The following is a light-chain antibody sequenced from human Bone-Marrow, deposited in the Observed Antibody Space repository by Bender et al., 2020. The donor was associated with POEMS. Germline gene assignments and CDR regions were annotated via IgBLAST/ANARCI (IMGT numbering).Light chain of an antibody. V-gene: IGLV2-23*01. CDR3: CSYAGSTTFYV. CDR1: SSDIGTYNL. Sequence: QSALTQPASVSGSPGQSITISCTGTSSDIGTYNLVSWYQQHPGKAPKLMIFEGGKRPSGVSDRFSASKSGNTASLTISGLQADDEADYYCCSYAGSTTFYVFGTGTKVTVL. J-gene: IGLJ1*01. CDR2: EGG.